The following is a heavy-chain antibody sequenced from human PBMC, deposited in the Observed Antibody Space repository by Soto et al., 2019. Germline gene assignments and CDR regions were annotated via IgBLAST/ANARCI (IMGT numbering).Heavy chain of an antibody. CDR3: AKDTYSSSWYF. CDR2: ISNRGSDT. J-gene: IGHJ4*02. Sequence: GGSLRLSCAVSGFTFINYAMTWVRQAPGKGLEWVSSISNRGSDTYYVDSVKGRFTISRDNSKNTLYLQMNSLRAEDTAVYYCAKDTYSSSWYFWGQGTLVTVSS. V-gene: IGHV3-23*01. D-gene: IGHD6-13*01. CDR1: GFTFINYA.